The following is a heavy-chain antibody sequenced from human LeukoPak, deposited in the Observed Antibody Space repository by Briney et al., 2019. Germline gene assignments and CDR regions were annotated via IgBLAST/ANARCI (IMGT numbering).Heavy chain of an antibody. CDR2: ISAHNGNT. CDR3: ARDRPVRRSDY. V-gene: IGHV1-18*01. CDR1: GYTFTSYG. J-gene: IGHJ4*02. D-gene: IGHD3-10*01. Sequence: ASGKVSCKASGYTFTSYGISWVRQAPGQGLEWTGWISAHNGNTNYAQKLQGRVTMTTDTSTSTAYMELRSLRSDDTAVYYCARDRPVRRSDYWGQGTLVTVSS.